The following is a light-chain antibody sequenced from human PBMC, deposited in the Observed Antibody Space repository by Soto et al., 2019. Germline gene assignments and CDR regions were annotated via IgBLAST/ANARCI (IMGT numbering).Light chain of an antibody. CDR1: SSNIGSNT. CDR2: GNN. J-gene: IGLJ2*01. Sequence: QSVLTQPPSASGTPGRRVTISCSGSSSNIGSNTVNWHQQLPGTAPKLLIYGNNQRPSGVPDRFSGSKSGTSASLAISGLQSEDEADYYCAAWDDSLNGVVFGGGTKLTVL. V-gene: IGLV1-44*01. CDR3: AAWDDSLNGVV.